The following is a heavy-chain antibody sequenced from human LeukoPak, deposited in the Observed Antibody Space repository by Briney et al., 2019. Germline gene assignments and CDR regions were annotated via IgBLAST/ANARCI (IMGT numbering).Heavy chain of an antibody. CDR2: ISYDGSNK. J-gene: IGHJ6*02. Sequence: GGSLRLSCAASGFTFSSYAMHWVRQAPGKGLEWVAVISYDGSNKYYADSVKGRFTISRDNYKNTLYLQMNSLRAEDTAVYYCARGTKWGYSGYDDYYYYGMDVWSQGTTVTVSS. CDR1: GFTFSSYA. D-gene: IGHD5-12*01. V-gene: IGHV3-30*04. CDR3: ARGTKWGYSGYDDYYYYGMDV.